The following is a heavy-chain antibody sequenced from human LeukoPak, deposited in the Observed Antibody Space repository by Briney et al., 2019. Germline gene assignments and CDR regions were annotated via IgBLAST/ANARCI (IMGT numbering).Heavy chain of an antibody. CDR2: IWFDGSNK. V-gene: IGHV3-33*01. Sequence: GGSLRLSCAASGFTFSTYGMHWVRQAPGKGLEWLAIIWFDGSNKYYADSVKDRFTISRDNSKNTLYLQMNSLRAEDTAVYYCARVRSTTSYFYFDYWGQGTLVTVSS. D-gene: IGHD2-2*01. CDR1: GFTFSTYG. J-gene: IGHJ4*02. CDR3: ARVRSTTSYFYFDY.